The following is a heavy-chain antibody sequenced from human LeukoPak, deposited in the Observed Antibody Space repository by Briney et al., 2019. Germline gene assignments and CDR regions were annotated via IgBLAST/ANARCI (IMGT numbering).Heavy chain of an antibody. CDR3: TKDTRFVVPSANFDY. D-gene: IGHD2-2*01. Sequence: GGSLRLSCITSGFTFDDYAMSWVRQAPGKGLEWVGIIRSKASGGTIEYAASVRGRFTISRDDSKSTAYLQINSLKTEDTVVYYCTKDTRFVVPSANFDYWGQGTLVTVSS. CDR2: IRSKASGGTI. CDR1: GFTFDDYA. V-gene: IGHV3-49*04. J-gene: IGHJ4*02.